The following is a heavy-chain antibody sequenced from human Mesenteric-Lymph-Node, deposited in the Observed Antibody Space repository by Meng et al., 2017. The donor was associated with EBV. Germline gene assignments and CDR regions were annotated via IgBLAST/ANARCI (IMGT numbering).Heavy chain of an antibody. Sequence: QVRLQESGPGLVKPSQTLSLTCTVSGGSISSGDYYWSWIRQPPGKGLEWIGYISYSGSTYYNPSLKSRVTISVDTSKNQFSLKLSSVTAADTAVYYCARTHFYDSSNYGFDYWGQGTLVTVSS. CDR2: ISYSGST. J-gene: IGHJ4*02. V-gene: IGHV4-30-4*01. CDR3: ARTHFYDSSNYGFDY. D-gene: IGHD3-22*01. CDR1: GGSISSGDYY.